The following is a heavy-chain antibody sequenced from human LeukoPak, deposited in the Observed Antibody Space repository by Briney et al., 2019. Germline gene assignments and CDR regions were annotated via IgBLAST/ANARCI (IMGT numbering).Heavy chain of an antibody. CDR3: AREAPLWSGSNYYYYMDV. V-gene: IGHV4-61*02. D-gene: IGHD3-3*01. J-gene: IGHJ6*03. CDR1: GGSISYGSYY. CDR2: VHTSGST. Sequence: SQTLSLTCSVSGGSISYGSYYWTWIRQPAGKGLEWIGRVHTSGSTNYNPSLKSRVTISVDKSKSQFSLKLSSVTAADTAVYYCAREAPLWSGSNYYYYMDVWGKGTTVTVSS.